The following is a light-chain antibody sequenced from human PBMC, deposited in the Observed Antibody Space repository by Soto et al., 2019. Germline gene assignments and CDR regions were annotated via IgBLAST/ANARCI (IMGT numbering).Light chain of an antibody. Sequence: DIVMTQSPDSLAVSLGERATINCKSSQSVLYSSNNKNYLAWYQQKPGPPPKLLIYWASTRESGVPDRFSDSGSGTDFTLTISSLQAEDVACYSCQQYYSPPYTFGQGTKLEIK. CDR3: QQYYSPPYT. CDR1: QSVLYSSNNKNY. V-gene: IGKV4-1*01. J-gene: IGKJ2*01. CDR2: WAS.